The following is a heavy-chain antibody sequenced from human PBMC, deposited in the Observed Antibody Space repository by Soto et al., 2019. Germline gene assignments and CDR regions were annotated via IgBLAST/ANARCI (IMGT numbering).Heavy chain of an antibody. CDR2: IYYSGST. D-gene: IGHD2-2*02. CDR1: GGSISSGGYY. J-gene: IGHJ4*02. Sequence: QVQLQESGPGLVKPSQTLSLTCTVSGGSISSGGYYWSWIRQHPGKGLEWIGYIYYSGSTYYNPSPKSRVTISVDTSKNQFYLKLSSVTAADTAVYYCAGDCSSTSCSTGTDYWGQGTLVTVSS. CDR3: AGDCSSTSCSTGTDY. V-gene: IGHV4-31*03.